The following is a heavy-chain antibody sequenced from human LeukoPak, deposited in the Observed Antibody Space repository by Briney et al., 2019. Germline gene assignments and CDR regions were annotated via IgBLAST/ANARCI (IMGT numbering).Heavy chain of an antibody. CDR2: ISAYNGNT. CDR3: ARDREGYSYGTADY. J-gene: IGHJ4*02. CDR1: GYTFTSYG. V-gene: IGHV1-18*01. Sequence: ASVKVSCKASGYTFTSYGISWVRQAPGQGLEWMGWISAYNGNTNYAQKLQGRVTMTTDTSTSTAYMELRSLRSDDTAVYYCARDREGYSYGTADYWGQGTLVTVSS. D-gene: IGHD5-18*01.